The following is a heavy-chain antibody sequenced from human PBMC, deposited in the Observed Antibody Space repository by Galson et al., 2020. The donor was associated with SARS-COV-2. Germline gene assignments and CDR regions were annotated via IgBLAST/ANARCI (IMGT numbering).Heavy chain of an antibody. CDR2: LSGSGFST. CDR3: ARECNDSTGYYYISCY. V-gene: IGHV3-23*01. J-gene: IGHJ4*02. Sequence: GGSLRLSCAASGFTFSSYAMNWVRQAPGKGLEWVSTLSGSGFSTYYADSVKGRFTISRDNSKNTAYLQMNSLRAEDTAVYYCARECNDSTGYYYISCYWGQGTLVTVSS. CDR1: GFTFSSYA. D-gene: IGHD3-22*01.